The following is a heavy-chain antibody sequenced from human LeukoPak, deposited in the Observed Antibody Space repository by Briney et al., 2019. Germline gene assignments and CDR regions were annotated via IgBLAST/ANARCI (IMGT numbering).Heavy chain of an antibody. V-gene: IGHV4-59*01. CDR3: AREVLVLYGMDV. Sequence: SETLSLTCAVSGGSISSYYWSWIRQPPGKGLEWIGYIYYSGSTNYNPSLKSRVTISVDTSKNQFSLKLSSVTAADTAVYYCAREVLVLYGMDVWGQGTTVTVSS. CDR2: IYYSGST. D-gene: IGHD2/OR15-2a*01. J-gene: IGHJ6*02. CDR1: GGSISSYY.